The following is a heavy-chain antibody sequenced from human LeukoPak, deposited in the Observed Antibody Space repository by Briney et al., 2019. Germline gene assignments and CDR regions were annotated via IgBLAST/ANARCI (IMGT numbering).Heavy chain of an antibody. CDR1: GGSISGYY. Sequence: SETLSLTCTVSGGSISGYYWSWIRQPPGKGLEWIGEINHSGSTNYNPSLKSRVTISVDTSKNQFSLKLSSVTAADTAVYYCARGGIHTFDYWGQGTLVTVSS. CDR2: INHSGST. J-gene: IGHJ4*02. CDR3: ARGGIHTFDY. V-gene: IGHV4-34*01. D-gene: IGHD2-21*01.